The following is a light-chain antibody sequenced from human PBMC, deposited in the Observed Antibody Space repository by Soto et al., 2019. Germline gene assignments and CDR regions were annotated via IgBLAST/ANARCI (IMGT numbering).Light chain of an antibody. CDR3: SSYAGSNNFVL. CDR1: SSDVGGYNY. CDR2: EVC. Sequence: QSALTQPPSASGSPGQSVTISCTGTSSDVGGYNYVSWYQQHPGKAPKLMIYEVCKRPSGVPDRFSGSKSGNTASLTVSGLQAEDEADYYCSSYAGSNNFVLFGGGTKLTVL. V-gene: IGLV2-8*01. J-gene: IGLJ2*01.